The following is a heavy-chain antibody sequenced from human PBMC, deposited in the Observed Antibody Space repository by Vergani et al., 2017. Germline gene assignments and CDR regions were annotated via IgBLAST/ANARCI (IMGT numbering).Heavy chain of an antibody. CDR3: ASQLVRNNWFDP. CDR1: GGTFSSYT. D-gene: IGHD6-6*01. J-gene: IGHJ5*02. V-gene: IGHV1-69*02. Sequence: QVQLVQSGAEVKKPGSSVKVSCKASGGTFSSYTISWVRQAPGQGLEWMGRIIPILGIANYAQKFQGRVTMTRDTSTSTVYMELSSLRSEDTAVYYCASQLVRNNWFDPWGQGTLVTVSS. CDR2: IIPILGIA.